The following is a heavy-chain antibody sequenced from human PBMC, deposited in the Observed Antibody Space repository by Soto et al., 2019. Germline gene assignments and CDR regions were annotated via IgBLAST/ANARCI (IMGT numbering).Heavy chain of an antibody. J-gene: IGHJ3*02. CDR1: GFTFSSYA. CDR2: ISSNGGST. V-gene: IGHV3-64D*06. D-gene: IGHD6-13*01. CDR3: VKPVRGIAAAGTAFDI. Sequence: GGSLRLSCSASGFTFSSYAMHWVRQAPGKGLEYVSAISSNGGSTYYADSVKGRFTISRDNSKNTLYLQMSSLRAEDTAVYYCVKPVRGIAAAGTAFDIWGQGTMVTVSS.